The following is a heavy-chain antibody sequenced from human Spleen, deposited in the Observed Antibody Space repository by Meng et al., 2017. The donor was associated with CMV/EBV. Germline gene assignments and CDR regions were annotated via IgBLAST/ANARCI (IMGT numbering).Heavy chain of an antibody. CDR3: ARYPGIVVVRAAINWFDP. CDR1: GYTFTGYY. D-gene: IGHD2-2*01. J-gene: IGHJ5*02. CDR2: INPNSGGT. V-gene: IGHV1-2*02. Sequence: ASVKVSCKASGYTFTGYYMHWVRQAPGQGLEWMGWINPNSGGTNYAQKVQGRVTMTRDTSISTAYMELSRLRSDDTAVYYCARYPGIVVVRAAINWFDPWGQGTLVTVSS.